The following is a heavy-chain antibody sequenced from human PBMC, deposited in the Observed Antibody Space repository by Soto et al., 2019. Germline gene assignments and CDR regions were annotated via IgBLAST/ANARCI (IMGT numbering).Heavy chain of an antibody. J-gene: IGHJ4*02. CDR2: IYYSGST. V-gene: IGHV4-30-4*01. CDR1: GGSINSGDYY. Sequence: SETLSLTCSVSGGSINSGDYYWSWIRQSPGKGLEWIGYIYYSGSTYYNPSLKRRSTIPMDTSKKQFFPDVDSVTAADTAVYYCARLSPGYQAFDYWGQGTLVTVSS. D-gene: IGHD3-16*02. CDR3: ARLSPGYQAFDY.